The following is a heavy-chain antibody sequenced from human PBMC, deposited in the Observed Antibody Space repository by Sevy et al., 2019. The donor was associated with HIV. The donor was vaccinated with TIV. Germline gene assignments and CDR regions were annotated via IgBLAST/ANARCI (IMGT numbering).Heavy chain of an antibody. CDR2: ISGSGGST. CDR1: GFTFSSYV. CDR3: ANGDGLDAFDI. J-gene: IGHJ3*02. V-gene: IGHV3-23*01. Sequence: GESLKISCAASGFTFSSYVMSWVRQAPGKGLEWVSAISGSGGSTYYADSVKGRFTISRDNSKNTLYLQMNSLRAEDTAVYYCANGDGLDAFDIWGQGTMVTVSS. D-gene: IGHD3-10*01.